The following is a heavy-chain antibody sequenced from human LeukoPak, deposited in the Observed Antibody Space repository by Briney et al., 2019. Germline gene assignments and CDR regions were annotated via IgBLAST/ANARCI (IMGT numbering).Heavy chain of an antibody. Sequence: SETLSLTCTVSGGSISSYYWSWIRQPPGKGLEWIGEINHSGSTNYNPSLKSRVTISVDTSKNQFSLKLSSVTAADTAVYYCARASYYYGSGSLRKWGQGTLVTVSS. CDR1: GGSISSYY. CDR3: ARASYYYGSGSLRK. J-gene: IGHJ4*02. V-gene: IGHV4-34*01. CDR2: INHSGST. D-gene: IGHD3-10*01.